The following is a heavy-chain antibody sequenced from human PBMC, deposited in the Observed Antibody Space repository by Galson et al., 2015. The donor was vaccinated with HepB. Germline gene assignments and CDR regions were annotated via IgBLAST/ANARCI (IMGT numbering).Heavy chain of an antibody. CDR3: ARDLRDFIIIRGVGTFYGMDV. D-gene: IGHD3-10*01. V-gene: IGHV6-1*01. J-gene: IGHJ6*02. CDR2: TYYRSKWYN. CDR1: GDSVSSNNAA. Sequence: CAISGDSVSSNNAAWNWIRQSPSRGLEWLGRTYYRSKWYNDYAGSVNSRIIIESDTSKNQFSLHLNSVTPDDTAVYYCARDLRDFIIIRGVGTFYGMDVWGQGTTVTVSS.